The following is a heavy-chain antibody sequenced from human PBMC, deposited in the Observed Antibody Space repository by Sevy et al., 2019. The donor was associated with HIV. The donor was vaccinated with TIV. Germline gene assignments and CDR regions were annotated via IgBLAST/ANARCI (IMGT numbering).Heavy chain of an antibody. V-gene: IGHV4-39*01. CDR3: ASQGGARSAFDI. J-gene: IGHJ3*02. CDR1: GGSISSSSYY. D-gene: IGHD1-26*01. CDR2: IYYSGST. Sequence: SETLSLTCTVSGGSISSSSYYWGWIRQPPGKGLEWIGSIYYSGSTYYNPSLKSRVTISVDTSMNQFSLKLSSVTAADTAVYYCASQGGARSAFDIWGQGTMVTVSS.